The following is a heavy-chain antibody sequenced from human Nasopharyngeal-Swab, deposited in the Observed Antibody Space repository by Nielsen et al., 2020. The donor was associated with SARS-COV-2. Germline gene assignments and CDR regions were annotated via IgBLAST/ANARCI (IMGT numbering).Heavy chain of an antibody. D-gene: IGHD4-17*01. CDR2: IYHSGST. CDR1: GGSISSSSYY. J-gene: IGHJ5*02. V-gene: IGHV4-39*07. Sequence: SETLSLTCTVSGGSISSSSYYWGWIRQPPGKGLEWIGSIYHSGSTYYNPSLKSRVTISVDTSKNQFSLKLSSVTAADTAVYYCARGTLLVTVTYNWFDPWGQGTLVTVSS. CDR3: ARGTLLVTVTYNWFDP.